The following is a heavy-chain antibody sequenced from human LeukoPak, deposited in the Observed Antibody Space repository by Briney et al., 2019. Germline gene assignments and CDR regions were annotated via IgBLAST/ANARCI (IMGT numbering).Heavy chain of an antibody. CDR2: ISYDGSNK. CDR3: ARPHYYDASGPFEY. D-gene: IGHD3-22*01. J-gene: IGHJ4*02. CDR1: GFTFSSYA. Sequence: GGSLRLSCAASGFTFSSYAMHWVRQAPGKGLEWVAVISYDGSNKYYADSVKGRFTISRDNSKNTLYLQMNSLRAEDTAVYYCARPHYYDASGPFEYWGQGTQVTVSS. V-gene: IGHV3-30-3*01.